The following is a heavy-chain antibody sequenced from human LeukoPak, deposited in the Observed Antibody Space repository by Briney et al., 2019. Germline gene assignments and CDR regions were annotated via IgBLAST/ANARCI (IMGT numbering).Heavy chain of an antibody. D-gene: IGHD6-13*01. Sequence: GRSPRLSCAASGFTFSSYAMHWVRQAPGKGLEWVAVISYDGSNKYYADSVKGRFTISRDNSKNTLYLQMNSLRAEDTAVYYCAREQLIKSYSFDYWGQGTLVTVSS. J-gene: IGHJ4*02. CDR2: ISYDGSNK. CDR1: GFTFSSYA. CDR3: AREQLIKSYSFDY. V-gene: IGHV3-30-3*01.